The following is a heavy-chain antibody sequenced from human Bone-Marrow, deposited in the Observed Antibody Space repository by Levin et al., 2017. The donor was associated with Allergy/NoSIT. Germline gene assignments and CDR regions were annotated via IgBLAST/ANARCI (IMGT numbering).Heavy chain of an antibody. Sequence: LSLTCAASGFTFDDCAMHWVRQAPGKGLEWVAGISWNSRNIDYADSVRGRFTISRDNAKNSLYLQMDSLRTEDTAFYYCARIYDSTGYYSGVGAFDIWGQGTMVTVSA. J-gene: IGHJ3*02. CDR3: ARIYDSTGYYSGVGAFDI. CDR1: GFTFDDCA. D-gene: IGHD3-22*01. V-gene: IGHV3-9*01. CDR2: ISWNSRNI.